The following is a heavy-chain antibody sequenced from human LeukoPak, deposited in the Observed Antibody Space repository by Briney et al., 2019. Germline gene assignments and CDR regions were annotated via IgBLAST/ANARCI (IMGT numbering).Heavy chain of an antibody. D-gene: IGHD3-16*01. Sequence: PSETLSLTCTVPGGSISSSSYQWAWIRQPPGKGLDWIASIFSSGTTYYNPSLKSRVTISVASSKNQFSLRLTSVADADAAVYYCARDVRFGRWTFDYWGQGSLVSVSS. J-gene: IGHJ4*02. CDR1: GGSISSSSYQ. CDR3: ARDVRFGRWTFDY. V-gene: IGHV4-39*02. CDR2: IFSSGTT.